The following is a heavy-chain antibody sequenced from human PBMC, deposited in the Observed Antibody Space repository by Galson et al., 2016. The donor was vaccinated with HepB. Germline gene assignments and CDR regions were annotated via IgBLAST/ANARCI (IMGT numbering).Heavy chain of an antibody. D-gene: IGHD3-3*01. V-gene: IGHV3-21*01. J-gene: IGHJ3*02. CDR2: ISSSSRYI. Sequence: SLRLSCAASGFSFSSYGMNWVRQAPGKGLEWVSSISSSSRYIYYADSLKGRFTISRDNVKNSLYLQMNSLRAEDTAVYYCARGHYDFWSGPSRRAFDIWGQGTMVTVSS. CDR1: GFSFSSYG. CDR3: ARGHYDFWSGPSRRAFDI.